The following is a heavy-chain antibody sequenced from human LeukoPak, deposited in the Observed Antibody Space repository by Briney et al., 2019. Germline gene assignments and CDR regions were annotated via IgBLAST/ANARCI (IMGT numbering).Heavy chain of an antibody. V-gene: IGHV4-39*01. CDR3: ARQGAYYGSGSYYSGFDY. Sequence: PSETLSLTCTVSGDSISSSSYYWAWIRQPPGKGLGWIGSIYYSGSTHYNPSLESRVTMSVDTSKNQPSLKLTSVTAADAAVYYCARQGAYYGSGSYYSGFDYWGQGALITVSS. CDR1: GDSISSSSYY. D-gene: IGHD3-10*01. CDR2: IYYSGST. J-gene: IGHJ4*02.